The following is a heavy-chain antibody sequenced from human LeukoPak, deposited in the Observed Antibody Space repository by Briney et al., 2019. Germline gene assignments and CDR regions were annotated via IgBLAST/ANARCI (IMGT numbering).Heavy chain of an antibody. V-gene: IGHV3-48*01. Sequence: PGGSLRLSCAASGFTFSSYSMNWVRQAPGKGLEWVSYISSSSSTIYYADSVKGRFTISRDNSKNTLYLQMNSLRAEDTAVYYCASLDFDWLLEYYFDYWGQGTLVTVSS. D-gene: IGHD3-9*01. CDR2: ISSSSSTI. CDR3: ASLDFDWLLEYYFDY. J-gene: IGHJ4*02. CDR1: GFTFSSYS.